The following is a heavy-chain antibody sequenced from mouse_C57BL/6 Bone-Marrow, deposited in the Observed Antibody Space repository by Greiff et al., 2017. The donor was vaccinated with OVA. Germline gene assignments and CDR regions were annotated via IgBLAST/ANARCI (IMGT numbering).Heavy chain of an antibody. D-gene: IGHD2-4*01. V-gene: IGHV1-59*01. Sequence: VKLQQPGAELVRPGTSVKLSCKASGYTFTSYWMHWVKQRPGQGLEWIGVIDPSDSYTNYNQKFKGKATLTVDTSSSTAYMRLSSLTSEDSAVYYCAGYDYDDVWGTGTTVTVSS. CDR2: IDPSDSYT. CDR3: AGYDYDDV. J-gene: IGHJ1*03. CDR1: GYTFTSYW.